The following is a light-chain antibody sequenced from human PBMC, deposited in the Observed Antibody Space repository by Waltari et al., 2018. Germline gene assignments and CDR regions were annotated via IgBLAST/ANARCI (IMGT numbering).Light chain of an antibody. CDR3: QQSYSTPRYT. CDR2: AAS. J-gene: IGKJ2*01. V-gene: IGKV1-39*01. CDR1: QSISSY. Sequence: DIQMTQSPSSLSASVGDRVTITCRASQSISSYLNWYQQKPGKAPKLLIYAASSLQSGVPSRFSGSGSGTDFTLTISSLQPEDFATYYCQQSYSTPRYTFGQGTKVEI.